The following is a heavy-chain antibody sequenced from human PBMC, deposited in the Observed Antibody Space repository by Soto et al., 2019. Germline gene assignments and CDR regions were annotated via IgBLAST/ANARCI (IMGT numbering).Heavy chain of an antibody. J-gene: IGHJ3*02. Sequence: SQTLSLTCAISGDSVSSNSVAWNWIRQSPSRGLERLGRTYYRSKWYNDYGVTVKGRITINPDTSKNQFSLQLNSVTPEDTAVYYCARGRFNAFGIRGQGTMVTVSS. CDR1: GDSVSSNSVA. CDR3: ARGRFNAFGI. V-gene: IGHV6-1*01. D-gene: IGHD3-3*01. CDR2: TYYRSKWYN.